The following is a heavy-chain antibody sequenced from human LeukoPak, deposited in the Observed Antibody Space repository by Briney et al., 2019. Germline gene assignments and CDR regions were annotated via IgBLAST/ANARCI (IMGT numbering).Heavy chain of an antibody. CDR1: GLTFSSYS. D-gene: IGHD2-2*01. V-gene: IGHV3-21*01. Sequence: GGSLRLSCAASGLTFSSYSMNWVRQAPGKGLEWVSSISSSSSYIYYADSVKGRFTISRDNAKNSLYLQMNSLRAEDTAVYYCARGEKDIVVVPAAIYYYFDYWGQGTLVTVSS. J-gene: IGHJ4*02. CDR3: ARGEKDIVVVPAAIYYYFDY. CDR2: ISSSSSYI.